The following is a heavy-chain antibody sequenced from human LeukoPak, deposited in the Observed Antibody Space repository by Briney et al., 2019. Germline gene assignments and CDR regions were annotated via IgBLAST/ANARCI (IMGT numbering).Heavy chain of an antibody. D-gene: IGHD7-27*01. V-gene: IGHV4-31*11. CDR1: GGSFSGYY. CDR3: ARDSRRYRPTGALDY. CDR2: IYYSGST. Sequence: SETLSLTCAVYGGSFSGYYWSWIRQHPGKGLEWIGYIYYSGSTYYNPSLKSRVTISVDTSKNQFSLKLSSVTAADTAVYYCARDSRRYRPTGALDYWGQGTLVTVSS. J-gene: IGHJ4*02.